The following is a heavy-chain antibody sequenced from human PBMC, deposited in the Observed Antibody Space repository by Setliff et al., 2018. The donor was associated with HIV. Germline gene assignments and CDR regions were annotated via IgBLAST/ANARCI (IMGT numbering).Heavy chain of an antibody. J-gene: IGHJ4*02. CDR2: MYYSGIT. D-gene: IGHD5-18*01. CDR3: ARVFVDTAVLRVLEYYFDS. CDR1: GGSISSYY. V-gene: IGHV4-39*07. Sequence: SETLSLTCTVSGGSISSYYWGWVRQPPGKGLEWIGSMYYSGITYYNPSLKSRITISLDTSKNQFSLRMRSVTAADTAVYYCARVFVDTAVLRVLEYYFDSWGRGTLVTVSS.